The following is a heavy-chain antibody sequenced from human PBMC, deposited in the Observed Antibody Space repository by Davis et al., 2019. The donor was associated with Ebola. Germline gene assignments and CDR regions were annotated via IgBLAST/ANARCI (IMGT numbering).Heavy chain of an antibody. CDR1: GFTFSSYW. J-gene: IGHJ6*02. CDR3: ARVPALDYYDSSGLLRRYSYGLDV. D-gene: IGHD3-22*01. Sequence: GESLKISCAASGFTFSSYWMHWVRQAPGKGLVWVSRINSDGSSTSYADSVKGRFTISRDNAKNTLYLQMNSLRAEDTAVFYCARVPALDYYDSSGLLRRYSYGLDVWGLGTTVTVSS. CDR2: INSDGSST. V-gene: IGHV3-74*01.